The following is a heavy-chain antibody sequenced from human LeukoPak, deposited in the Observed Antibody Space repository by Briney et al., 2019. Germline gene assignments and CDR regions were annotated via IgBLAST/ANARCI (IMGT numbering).Heavy chain of an antibody. CDR2: IWYDGSSK. Sequence: GGPLRSSCAGSGLGFSAYGDPGAGRAPGKGRGGVAVIWYDGSSKDYADSEKGRFTLSRDNSKNTLYLQMNSLTVEDTAVYYCARSQSSSLIDYWGQGTLVTVSS. D-gene: IGHD6-13*01. V-gene: IGHV3-33*01. CDR3: ARSQSSSLIDY. CDR1: GLGFSAYG. J-gene: IGHJ4*02.